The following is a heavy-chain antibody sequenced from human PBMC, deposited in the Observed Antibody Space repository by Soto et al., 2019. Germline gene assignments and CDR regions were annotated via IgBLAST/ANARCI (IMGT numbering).Heavy chain of an antibody. D-gene: IGHD6-6*01. V-gene: IGHV3-64*01. CDR2: ISSNGIGT. J-gene: IGHJ6*03. CDR3: ARRARADYYYMDV. Sequence: EVQLVESGGGLAQPGGSLRLSCAASGFTFSSDAMDWVRQAPGKGLEYVSGISSNGIGTYYASSVQGRFTISRDNSRDTVYLQMDRLRPEDMAVYYCARRARADYYYMDVWAKGTTVTVS. CDR1: GFTFSSDA.